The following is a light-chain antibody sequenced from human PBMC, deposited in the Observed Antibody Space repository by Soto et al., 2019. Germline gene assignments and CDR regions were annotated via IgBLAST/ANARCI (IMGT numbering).Light chain of an antibody. CDR3: SSYTSFSTRYV. CDR2: EVS. J-gene: IGLJ1*01. CDR1: SSDVGGYNY. V-gene: IGLV2-14*01. Sequence: QSVLTQPATVSGSPGQSITISCTGISSDVGGYNYVSWYQQHPGKAPKLMIPEVSNRPSGVSNRFSGSKSGNTASLTISGLQAEDEADYYCSSYTSFSTRYVFGTGTKVTVL.